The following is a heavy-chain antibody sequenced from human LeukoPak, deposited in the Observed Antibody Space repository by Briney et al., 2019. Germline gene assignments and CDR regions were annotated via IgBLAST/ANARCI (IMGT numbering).Heavy chain of an antibody. J-gene: IGHJ4*02. CDR1: GYTFTSYD. CDR3: ARGSFAVGELSGN. V-gene: IGHV1-8*02. Sequence: ASVKVSCKASGYTFTSYDINWVRQATGQGLEWMGWMNPKSGNTGCAQKFQGRVTMTRNTSISTAYMELSSLRSEDTAVYYCARGSFAVGELSGNWGQGTLVTVSS. CDR2: MNPKSGNT. D-gene: IGHD3-10*01.